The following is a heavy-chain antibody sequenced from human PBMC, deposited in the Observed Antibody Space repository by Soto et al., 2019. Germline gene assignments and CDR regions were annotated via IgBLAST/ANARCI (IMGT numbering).Heavy chain of an antibody. CDR3: TTGLLYCSSTSCYPGEDAFDI. CDR2: IKSKTDGGTT. D-gene: IGHD2-2*01. Sequence: EVQLVESGGGLVKPGGSLRLSCAASGFTFSNAWMSWVRQAPGKGLEWVGRIKSKTDGGTTDYAAPVKGRFTISRDDSKNTLYLQMNSLKTEDTAVYYCTTGLLYCSSTSCYPGEDAFDIWGQGTMVTVSS. CDR1: GFTFSNAW. V-gene: IGHV3-15*01. J-gene: IGHJ3*02.